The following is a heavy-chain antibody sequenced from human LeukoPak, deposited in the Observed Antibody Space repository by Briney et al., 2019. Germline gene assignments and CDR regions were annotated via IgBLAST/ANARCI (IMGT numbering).Heavy chain of an antibody. CDR3: AEDSPNYYGSGSYYKY. Sequence: GGSLRLSCAASGFTFSSYAMSWVRQAPGKGLEWVSAISGSGGSTYYADSVKGRFTISRDNSKNTLYLQMNSLRAEDTAVYYCAEDSPNYYGSGSYYKYWGQGTLVTVSS. CDR2: ISGSGGST. D-gene: IGHD3-10*01. V-gene: IGHV3-23*01. J-gene: IGHJ4*02. CDR1: GFTFSSYA.